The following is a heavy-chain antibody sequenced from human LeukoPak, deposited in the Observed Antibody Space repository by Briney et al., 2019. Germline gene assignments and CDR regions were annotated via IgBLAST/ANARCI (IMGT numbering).Heavy chain of an antibody. D-gene: IGHD5-12*01. CDR1: GFTFSTYA. J-gene: IGHJ4*02. CDR2: ISGSGGSI. CDR3: ARGLYSGYDWRQSDLLELYYGY. V-gene: IGHV3-23*01. Sequence: PGGSLRLSCAASGFTFSTYALSWVRQAPGKGLEWVSVISGSGGSIYYADSVKGRFTISRDNSKNTLYLQMNSLRAEDTAVYYCARGLYSGYDWRQSDLLELYYGYWGQGTLVTVSS.